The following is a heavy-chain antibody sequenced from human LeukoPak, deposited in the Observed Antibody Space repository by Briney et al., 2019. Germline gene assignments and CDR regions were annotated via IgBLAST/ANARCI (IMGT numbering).Heavy chain of an antibody. D-gene: IGHD1-26*01. CDR1: GFTFSDHY. CDR2: IRNKANIYTT. V-gene: IGHV3-72*01. J-gene: IGHJ4*02. Sequence: PGGSLRLSCAASGFTFSDHYMDWVRQAPGKGLEWVGRIRNKANIYTTEYAASVKGRFTISRDDSKNSQYLQMNSLKTEDTAVYYCARAPNSGTLGEDYWGQGTLVTVSS. CDR3: ARAPNSGTLGEDY.